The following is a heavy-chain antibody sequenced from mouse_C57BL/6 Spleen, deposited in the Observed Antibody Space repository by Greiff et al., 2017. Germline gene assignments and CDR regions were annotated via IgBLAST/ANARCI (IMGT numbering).Heavy chain of an antibody. CDR3: ARHNSDYEGFAY. V-gene: IGHV5-6*01. CDR2: ISSGGSYT. Sequence: EVKLVESGGDLVKPGGSLKLSCAASGFTFSSYGMSWVRQTPDKRLEWVATISSGGSYTYYPDSVKGRFTISSDNAKNTLYLQMSSLKSEDTAMYYCARHNSDYEGFAYWGQGTLVTVSA. D-gene: IGHD2-13*01. J-gene: IGHJ3*01. CDR1: GFTFSSYG.